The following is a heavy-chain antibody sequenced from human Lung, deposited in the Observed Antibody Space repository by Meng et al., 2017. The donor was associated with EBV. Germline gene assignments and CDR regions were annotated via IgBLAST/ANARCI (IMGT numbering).Heavy chain of an antibody. D-gene: IGHD2-2*01. Sequence: HVTLVESGAEVKKAGASWKVSCKASGYSLTTYAMHWVRQAPGQRLEWMGWINAGNGNTKYSEKFQSRVTITRDTAASTAYMELSSLRSEDTAVYYCARTGCSSSSCYDYWGQGTLVTVSS. J-gene: IGHJ4*02. CDR2: INAGNGNT. V-gene: IGHV1-3*01. CDR3: ARTGCSSSSCYDY. CDR1: GYSLTTYA.